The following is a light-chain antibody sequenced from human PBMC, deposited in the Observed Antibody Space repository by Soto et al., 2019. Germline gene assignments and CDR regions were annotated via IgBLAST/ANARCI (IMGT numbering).Light chain of an antibody. J-gene: IGKJ2*01. Sequence: DIQMTQSPSSLSASVGDRVTITCRASQSIGSHLIWYQQKPGKAPKLLIYPASSLQSGVPSRFSGSGSGTDFTLTISSLQLEDFAAYHCQQSYSTPYTFGQGTKLDI. CDR3: QQSYSTPYT. CDR1: QSIGSH. V-gene: IGKV1-39*01. CDR2: PAS.